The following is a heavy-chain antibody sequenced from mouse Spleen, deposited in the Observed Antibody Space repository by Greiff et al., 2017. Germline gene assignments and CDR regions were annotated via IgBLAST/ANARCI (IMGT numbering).Heavy chain of an antibody. D-gene: IGHD2-4*01. J-gene: IGHJ2*01. V-gene: IGHV1S56*01. CDR1: GYTFTSYY. CDR2: IYPGDGST. CDR3: ARDYDYDY. Sequence: LVESGPELVKPGASVKMSCKASGYTFTSYYIHWVKQRPGQGLEWIGWIYPGDGSTKYNEKFKGKTTLTADKSSSTAYMLLSSLTSEDSAIYFCARDYDYDYWGQGTTLTVSS.